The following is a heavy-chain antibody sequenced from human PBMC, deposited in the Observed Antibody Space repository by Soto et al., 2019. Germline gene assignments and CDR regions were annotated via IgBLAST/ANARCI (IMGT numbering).Heavy chain of an antibody. CDR2: ISEDAETD. CDR1: GFTFSDFG. CDR3: AKAPFRRPYYFYGMDV. D-gene: IGHD3-10*01. J-gene: IGHJ6*02. Sequence: GGSLRLSCVASGFTFSDFGMHWVRQGPGKGLEWLAVISEDAETDFHADSVKGRFTVSRDNFKETLYLQMNSLTTDDSGVYFCAKAPFRRPYYFYGMDVWGQGTTVTV. V-gene: IGHV3-30*18.